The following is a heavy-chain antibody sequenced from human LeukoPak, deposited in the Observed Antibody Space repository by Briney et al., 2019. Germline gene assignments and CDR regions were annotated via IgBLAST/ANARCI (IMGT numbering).Heavy chain of an antibody. J-gene: IGHJ3*02. CDR1: GFTFRTYS. CDR2: ISSSSSSI. V-gene: IGHV3-48*02. CDR3: AREPRESCAAFDI. Sequence: GGSLRLSCAASGFTFRTYSMNWVRQAPGKGLEWVSYISSSSSSIYYADSVKGRFTISRDNAKNSLYLQMNSLRDEDTAVYYCAREPRESCAAFDIWGQGTMVTVSS.